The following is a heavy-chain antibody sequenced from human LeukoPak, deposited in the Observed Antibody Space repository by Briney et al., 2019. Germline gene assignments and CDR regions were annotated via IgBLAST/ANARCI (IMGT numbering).Heavy chain of an antibody. Sequence: PSETLSLTCAVSGGSISSGGHSWRWIRQPPGKGLEWIGYIYQSGSTYYNPSLKSRVTISVDRSKNQFSLRLSSVTAADTAVYYCARGFKRYYYDSSGANWFDPWGQGTLVTVSS. CDR3: ARGFKRYYYDSSGANWFDP. D-gene: IGHD3-22*01. V-gene: IGHV4-30-2*01. CDR2: IYQSGST. CDR1: GGSISSGGHS. J-gene: IGHJ5*02.